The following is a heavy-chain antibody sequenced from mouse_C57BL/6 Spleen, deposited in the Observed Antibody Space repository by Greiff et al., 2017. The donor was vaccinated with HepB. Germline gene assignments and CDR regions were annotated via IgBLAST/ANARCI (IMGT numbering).Heavy chain of an antibody. D-gene: IGHD2-5*01. Sequence: EVKLMESGGGLVQPGGSLSLSCAASGFTFTDYYMSWVRQPPGKALEWLGFIRNKANGYTTEYSASVKGRFTISRDNSQSILYLQMNALRAEDSATYYCARYGTYYSNPWFAYWGQGTLVTVSA. V-gene: IGHV7-3*01. CDR3: ARYGTYYSNPWFAY. CDR2: IRNKANGYTT. J-gene: IGHJ3*01. CDR1: GFTFTDYY.